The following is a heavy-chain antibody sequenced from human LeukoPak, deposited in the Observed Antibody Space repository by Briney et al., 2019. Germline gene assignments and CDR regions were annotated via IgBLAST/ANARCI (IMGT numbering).Heavy chain of an antibody. CDR3: ARDATAGNFDY. CDR1: GGSISSYY. V-gene: IGHV4-59*01. CDR2: IYYTGST. D-gene: IGHD6-13*01. Sequence: PSETLSLTCTVSGGSISSYYWSWIRQPPGKGLEYIGYIYYTGSTYYNPSLKSRVTISVDTSKNQFSLRLSSVTAADTAVYYCARDATAGNFDYWGQGTLVTVSS. J-gene: IGHJ4*02.